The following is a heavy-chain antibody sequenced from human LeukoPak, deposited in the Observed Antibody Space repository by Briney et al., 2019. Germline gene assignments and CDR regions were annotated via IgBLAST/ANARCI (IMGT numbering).Heavy chain of an antibody. CDR3: ASRGGGVIVVDY. CDR1: GGTFSSYA. D-gene: IGHD3-16*02. CDR2: IIPILGIA. Sequence: ASVKVSCKASGGTFSSYAISWVRQAPGQGLEWMGRIIPILGIANYAQKFQGRVTITADKSTSTAHMELSSLRSEDTAVYYCASRGGGVIVVDYWGQGTLVTVSS. J-gene: IGHJ4*02. V-gene: IGHV1-69*04.